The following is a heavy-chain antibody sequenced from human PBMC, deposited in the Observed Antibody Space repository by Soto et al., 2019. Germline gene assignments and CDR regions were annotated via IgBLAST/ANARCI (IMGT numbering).Heavy chain of an antibody. J-gene: IGHJ4*02. Sequence: ASVKVSCKASGYTFSSYGISWVRQAPGQGLEWMGWINPNSGGTNYAQKFQGWVTMTRDTSISTAYMELSRLRSDDTAVYYCARAKAMVRGVTENFDYWGQGTLVTVSS. V-gene: IGHV1-2*04. CDR3: ARAKAMVRGVTENFDY. CDR2: INPNSGGT. CDR1: GYTFSSYG. D-gene: IGHD3-10*01.